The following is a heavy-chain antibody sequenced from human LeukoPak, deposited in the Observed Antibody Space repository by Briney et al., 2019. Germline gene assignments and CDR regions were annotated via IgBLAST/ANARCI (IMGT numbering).Heavy chain of an antibody. CDR1: GFTFSSYA. Sequence: GGSLRLSCAASGFTFSSYAMHWVRQAPGKGLEWVAVISYDGSNKYYADSVKGRFTISRDNSKNTLYLQMNSLRAEDTAVYYCAKDPKWKYSSSSDAFDIWGQGTMVTVSS. V-gene: IGHV3-30-3*01. J-gene: IGHJ3*02. CDR2: ISYDGSNK. CDR3: AKDPKWKYSSSSDAFDI. D-gene: IGHD6-6*01.